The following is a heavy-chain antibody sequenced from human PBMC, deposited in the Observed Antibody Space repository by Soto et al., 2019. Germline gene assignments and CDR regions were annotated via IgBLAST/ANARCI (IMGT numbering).Heavy chain of an antibody. J-gene: IGHJ4*02. CDR2: ISPHNDRT. Sequence: VASVKVSCKASGYNFTSYGISWVRQAPGQGLEWMGWISPHNDRTKYARRFQDRVTMTTETPTSTVYMELGSLRSDDTAVYYCAKAGDIVVVVAVEWGQGTQVTVSS. V-gene: IGHV1-18*01. D-gene: IGHD2-15*01. CDR1: GYNFTSYG. CDR3: AKAGDIVVVVAVE.